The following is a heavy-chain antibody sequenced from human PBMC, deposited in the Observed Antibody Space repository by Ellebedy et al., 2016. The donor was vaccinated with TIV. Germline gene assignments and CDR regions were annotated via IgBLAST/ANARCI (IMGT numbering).Heavy chain of an antibody. V-gene: IGHV1-18*04. J-gene: IGHJ4*02. D-gene: IGHD2-15*01. CDR2: ISVYNDNT. Sequence: AASVKVSCKASGYTFTSYGISWVRQAPGQGLEWMGWISVYNDNTNYAQKLQGRVTMTTDTSTSTAYMKLRSLRSDDTAVYYCARDKYIGYCSGGSCYDNFDYWGQGTLVTVSS. CDR3: ARDKYIGYCSGGSCYDNFDY. CDR1: GYTFTSYG.